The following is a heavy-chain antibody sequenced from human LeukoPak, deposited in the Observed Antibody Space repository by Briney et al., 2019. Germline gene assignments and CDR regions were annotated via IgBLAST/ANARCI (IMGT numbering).Heavy chain of an antibody. CDR1: GFTFSSYW. Sequence: GGSLRLSCAASGFTFSSYWMHWVRQAPGKGLVWVSSMNSDGSRTSYADSVKGRFTISRDNAKNTLYLQMNILRVEDTAVYYCARDPGDYFDYWGQGTLVTVSS. V-gene: IGHV3-74*01. D-gene: IGHD1-1*01. J-gene: IGHJ4*02. CDR3: ARDPGDYFDY. CDR2: MNSDGSRT.